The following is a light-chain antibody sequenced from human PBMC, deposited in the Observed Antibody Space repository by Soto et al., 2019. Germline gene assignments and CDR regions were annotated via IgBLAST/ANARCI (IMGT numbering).Light chain of an antibody. CDR2: DAS. Sequence: IVLTQSPAILSMSTGDRATLSCRASQSVSSYFAWYQQKPGQAPRLLIYDASNRATGVPARFSGSGSGTDFTLTISSLEPEDFAVYYCQQRRYWPVTFGQGTKVEIK. CDR3: QQRRYWPVT. V-gene: IGKV3-11*01. J-gene: IGKJ1*01. CDR1: QSVSSY.